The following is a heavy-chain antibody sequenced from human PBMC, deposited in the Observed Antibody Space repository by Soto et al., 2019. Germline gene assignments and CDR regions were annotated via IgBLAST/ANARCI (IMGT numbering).Heavy chain of an antibody. V-gene: IGHV4-34*01. CDR2: IHPSGST. CDR3: ARGKPSGYRFGPRNFFYYGLDV. D-gene: IGHD5-18*01. CDR1: SGSLGDPF. J-gene: IGHJ6*02. Sequence: SETLSLTCAVFSGSLGDPFWAWIRQSPEKGLEWIGEIHPSGSTDYNPSLKTRLTLSFDTSKNQFSLKVASVTAADTAVYFCARGKPSGYRFGPRNFFYYGLDVWGPGTTVTVSS.